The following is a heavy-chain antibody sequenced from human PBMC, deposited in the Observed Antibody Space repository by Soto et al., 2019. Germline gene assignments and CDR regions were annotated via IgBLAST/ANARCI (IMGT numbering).Heavy chain of an antibody. CDR3: ARWPDGYYYYGMDV. V-gene: IGHV1-8*01. CDR1: GYTFTSYD. Sequence: QVQLVQSGAEVKKPGASVKVSCKASGYTFTSYDINWVRQATGQGLEWMGWMNPNSGNTGYAQKFQGRGTMTRNTSISTAYRELSSLRSEDAAVYYCARWPDGYYYYGMDVWGLGTTVTVSS. CDR2: MNPNSGNT. J-gene: IGHJ6*02.